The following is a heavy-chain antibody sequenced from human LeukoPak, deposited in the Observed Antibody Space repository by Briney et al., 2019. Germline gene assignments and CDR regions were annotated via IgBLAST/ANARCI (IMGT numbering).Heavy chain of an antibody. CDR1: GYTFTIYG. Sequence: ASVKVSCKASGYTFTIYGISWVRQAPGQGLEWMGWISAYNGNTNYAQKLQGRVTMTTDTSTSTAYMELRSLRSDDTAVYYCARVPGFPYGDSTYYYYGMDVWGQGTTVTVSS. D-gene: IGHD4-17*01. CDR2: ISAYNGNT. V-gene: IGHV1-18*01. CDR3: ARVPGFPYGDSTYYYYGMDV. J-gene: IGHJ6*02.